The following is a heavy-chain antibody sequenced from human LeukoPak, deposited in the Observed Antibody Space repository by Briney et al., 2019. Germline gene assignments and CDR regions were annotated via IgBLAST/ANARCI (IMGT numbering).Heavy chain of an antibody. CDR2: IYYSGST. D-gene: IGHD5-12*01. V-gene: IGHV4-59*08. J-gene: IGHJ5*02. CDR3: ARHSNSGYADWFDP. Sequence: SETLSLTCTVSGGSISSSYWSWIRQPPGKGLEWTGYIYYSGSTNYNPSLKSRVTMSVDTSKNQFSLKLSSVTAADTAVYYCARHSNSGYADWFDPWGQGTLVTVSS. CDR1: GGSISSSY.